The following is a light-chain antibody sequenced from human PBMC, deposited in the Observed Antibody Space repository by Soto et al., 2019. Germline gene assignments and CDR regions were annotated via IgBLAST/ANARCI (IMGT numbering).Light chain of an antibody. V-gene: IGKV1-33*01. J-gene: IGKJ3*01. CDR2: AAS. Sequence: DIKMTQSPSSLSASFGDRVTITCQASQDISNNLNWYQQNPGKAPNLLIYAASNLETGVPSRFSGSGAGNYFNFTISIVQPEDIATYYCHQYDNPPPTFGPGTKVEIK. CDR1: QDISNN. CDR3: HQYDNPPPT.